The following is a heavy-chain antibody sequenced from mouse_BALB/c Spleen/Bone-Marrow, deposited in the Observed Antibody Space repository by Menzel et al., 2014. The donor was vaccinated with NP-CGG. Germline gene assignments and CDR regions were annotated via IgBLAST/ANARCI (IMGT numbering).Heavy chain of an antibody. D-gene: IGHD2-3*01. CDR1: GYALSNSW. CDR2: IYPGDGDT. J-gene: IGHJ4*01. V-gene: IGHV1-82*01. CDR3: ARSDGYRAMDY. Sequence: QVQLQQSGPELVKPGASVKISCKASGYALSNSWMNWVKQRPGQGLEWIGRIYPGDGDTYYNGKFKDEATLTADKSSSTAYMQLSSLTSVDSAVYFCARSDGYRAMDYWGQGTSVTVSS.